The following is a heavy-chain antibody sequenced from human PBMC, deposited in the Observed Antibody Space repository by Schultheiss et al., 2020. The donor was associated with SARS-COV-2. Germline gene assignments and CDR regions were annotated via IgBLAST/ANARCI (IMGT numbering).Heavy chain of an antibody. CDR2: IKQDGSEK. Sequence: GESLKISCAASGFTFSNYWMSWVRQAPGKGLEWVANIKQDGSEKYYVDSVKGRFTISRDNAKNSLYLQMNSLRAEDTAVYYCARDRGQQVVWGQGTLVTVSS. CDR3: ARDRGQQVV. J-gene: IGHJ4*02. D-gene: IGHD6-13*01. V-gene: IGHV3-7*03. CDR1: GFTFSNYW.